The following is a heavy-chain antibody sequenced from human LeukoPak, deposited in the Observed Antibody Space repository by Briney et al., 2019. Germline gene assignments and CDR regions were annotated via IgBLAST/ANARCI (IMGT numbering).Heavy chain of an antibody. Sequence: ASVKVSCKASGYTFTGYYMHWVRQAPGQGLEWMGIINPSGGSTSYAQKFQGRVTMTRDTSTSTVYMELSSLRSEDTAVYYCARDLLGVGALGYWGQGTLVTVSS. D-gene: IGHD1-26*01. CDR2: INPSGGST. CDR3: ARDLLGVGALGY. CDR1: GYTFTGYY. V-gene: IGHV1-46*01. J-gene: IGHJ4*02.